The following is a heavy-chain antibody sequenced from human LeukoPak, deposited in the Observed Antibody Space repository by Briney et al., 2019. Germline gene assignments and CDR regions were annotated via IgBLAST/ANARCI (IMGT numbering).Heavy chain of an antibody. CDR1: GSTFRSYA. CDR2: ISESGVGT. D-gene: IGHD1-26*01. Sequence: GGSLRLSCVVSGSTFRSYAMNWVRQAPGKGLEWVSGISESGVGTNYADSVKGRFTTSRDNSKNTLYLQMNSLRGEDTAVYYCAKVRVGATIDDWGQGTLVTVSS. CDR3: AKVRVGATIDD. J-gene: IGHJ4*02. V-gene: IGHV3-23*01.